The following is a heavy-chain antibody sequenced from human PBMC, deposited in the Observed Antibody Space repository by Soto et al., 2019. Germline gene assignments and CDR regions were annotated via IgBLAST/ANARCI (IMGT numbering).Heavy chain of an antibody. V-gene: IGHV3-30-3*01. CDR1: GFTFSNFA. CDR2: MSFDGTTK. Sequence: QVQLVESGGGVVQPGRSLRLSCAASGFTFSNFAMHWFRQAPGKGLEWVAVMSFDGTTKFYADSVKGRFTVSRDNSQNTLYLQVNSLRDEDTAVYYCARATKYDYGSGSHYVWGQGTTVTVSS. J-gene: IGHJ6*02. D-gene: IGHD3-10*01. CDR3: ARATKYDYGSGSHYV.